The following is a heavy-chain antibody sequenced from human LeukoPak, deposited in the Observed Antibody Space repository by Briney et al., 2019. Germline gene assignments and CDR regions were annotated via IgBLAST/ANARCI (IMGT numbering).Heavy chain of an antibody. CDR1: GGSISSGTYY. V-gene: IGHV4-39*01. J-gene: IGHJ4*02. Sequence: SETLSLTCTVSGGSISSGTYYWGWIRQAPGKGLEWIGSIHYSGTTCYNPSLKSRVTISVDTSKNQFSLKVNSVTAADTAAYYCARHRYSYGSMNDYWGQGTLVTVSS. CDR2: IHYSGTT. CDR3: ARHRYSYGSMNDY. D-gene: IGHD5-18*01.